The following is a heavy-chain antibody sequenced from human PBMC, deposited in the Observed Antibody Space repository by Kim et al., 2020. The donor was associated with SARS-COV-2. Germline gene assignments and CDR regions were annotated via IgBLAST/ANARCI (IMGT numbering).Heavy chain of an antibody. D-gene: IGHD2-2*01. CDR1: GFDFSRSV. J-gene: IGHJ3*02. CDR3: ARDWRHCSTITCLDGFDI. Sequence: GGSLRLSCAAAGFDFSRSVMHWVRQAPGKGLEYLSVISSNGGITNYANSVKDRFTISRDNSKNMLYLQMGSLRVEDTAVYYCARDWRHCSTITCLDGFDIWGQGTMVTVSS. CDR2: ISSNGGIT. V-gene: IGHV3-64*01.